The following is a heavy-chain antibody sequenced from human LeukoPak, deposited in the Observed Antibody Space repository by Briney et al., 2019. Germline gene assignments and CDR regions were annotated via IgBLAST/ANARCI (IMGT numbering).Heavy chain of an antibody. V-gene: IGHV3-30*02. Sequence: PGGSLRLSCAASGFTFSSYGMHWVRQAPGKGLEWVAFIRYDGSNKYYVGSVKGRFTISRDNSKNTLYLQMNSLRAEDTAVYYCARVQKSRKSVASAVDCWGQGTVVIVSS. CDR3: ARVQKSRKSVASAVDC. J-gene: IGHJ4*02. CDR2: IRYDGSNK. CDR1: GFTFSSYG. D-gene: IGHD5-12*01.